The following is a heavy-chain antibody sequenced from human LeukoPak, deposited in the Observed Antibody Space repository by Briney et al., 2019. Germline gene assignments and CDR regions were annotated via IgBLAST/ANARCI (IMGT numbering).Heavy chain of an antibody. Sequence: PSETLSLTCTVSGGSISSHYWSWIRQPPGKGLEWIGYIYYSGSTNYNPSLKSRVTISVDASKNQFSLKLSSVTAADTAVYYCARAEGRYDYVWGSYAAWFDPWGQGTLVTVSS. CDR1: GGSISSHY. V-gene: IGHV4-59*11. D-gene: IGHD3-16*01. CDR2: IYYSGST. J-gene: IGHJ5*02. CDR3: ARAEGRYDYVWGSYAAWFDP.